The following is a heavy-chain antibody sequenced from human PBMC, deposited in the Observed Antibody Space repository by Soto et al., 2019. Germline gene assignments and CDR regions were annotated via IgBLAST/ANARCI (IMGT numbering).Heavy chain of an antibody. CDR2: IIPVFGTP. J-gene: IGHJ4*02. D-gene: IGHD3-22*01. Sequence: SVNVSCKASGGIFNNFVITLVRQAPGHGLEWMGQIIPVFGTPNYAQMFQGRVTITADESTSTAYMELSSLRSDDTAVYYCASPGYDSSDYFPNDHWGQGTLVTVSS. CDR3: ASPGYDSSDYFPNDH. CDR1: GGIFNNFV. V-gene: IGHV1-69*13.